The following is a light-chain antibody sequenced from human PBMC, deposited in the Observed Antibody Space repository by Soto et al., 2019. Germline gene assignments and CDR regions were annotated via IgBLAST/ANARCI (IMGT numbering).Light chain of an antibody. CDR1: QSVSNIY. V-gene: IGKV3-11*01. Sequence: EIVLTQSPCTLSLSPGERATLSCRAGQSVSNIYLAWYQQKPGQAPRLLIYDVSNRATGVPARFSGSGSGTDFTLTISSLEPEDFAVYYCQQRSNWPRTFGQGTKVDIK. CDR3: QQRSNWPRT. CDR2: DVS. J-gene: IGKJ1*01.